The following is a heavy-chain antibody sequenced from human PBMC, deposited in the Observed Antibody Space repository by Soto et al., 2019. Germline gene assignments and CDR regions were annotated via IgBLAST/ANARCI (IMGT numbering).Heavy chain of an antibody. D-gene: IGHD3-22*01. J-gene: IGHJ6*03. CDR1: GYTFTSYD. CDR2: MNPNSGNT. Sequence: ASVKVSCKASGYTFTSYDINWVRQATGQGLEWMGWMNPNSGNTGYAQKFQGRVTMTRNTSISTAYMELGSLRSEDTVVYYCARGAVVRDMDVWGKGTTVTVSS. V-gene: IGHV1-8*01. CDR3: ARGAVVRDMDV.